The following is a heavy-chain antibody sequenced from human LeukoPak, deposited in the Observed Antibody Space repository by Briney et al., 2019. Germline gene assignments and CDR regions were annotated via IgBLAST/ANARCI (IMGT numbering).Heavy chain of an antibody. D-gene: IGHD3-10*01. J-gene: IGHJ5*02. CDR1: GGSFSGYY. V-gene: IGHV4-34*01. CDR2: INHSGST. CDR3: ARTGYLVRGVIQGRASDWFDP. Sequence: SETLSLTCAVYGGSFSGYYWSWIRQPPGKGLEWIGEINHSGSTNYNPSLKSRVTISVDTSKNQFSLKLSSVTAADTAVYYCARTGYLVRGVIQGRASDWFDPWGQGTLVTVSS.